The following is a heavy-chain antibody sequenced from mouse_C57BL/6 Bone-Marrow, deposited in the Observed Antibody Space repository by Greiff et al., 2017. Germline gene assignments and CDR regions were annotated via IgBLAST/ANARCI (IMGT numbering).Heavy chain of an antibody. J-gene: IGHJ3*01. CDR3: ARGAFNWDGWFAY. CDR1: GYTFTDYY. D-gene: IGHD4-1*01. Sequence: EVQLQESGPVLVKPGASVKMSCKASGYTFTDYYMNWVKQSHGKSLEWIGVINPYNGGTSYNQKFKGKATLTVYKSSSTAYMELNSLTSEDSAVYDCARGAFNWDGWFAYWGQGTLVTVSA. CDR2: INPYNGGT. V-gene: IGHV1-19*01.